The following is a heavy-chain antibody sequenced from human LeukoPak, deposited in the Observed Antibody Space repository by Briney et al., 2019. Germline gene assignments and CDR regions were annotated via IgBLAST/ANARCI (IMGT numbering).Heavy chain of an antibody. D-gene: IGHD3-22*01. CDR1: GYTLTELS. Sequence: AASVKVSSKVSGYTLTELSMHWVRQAPGKGLEWMGGFDPEDGETIYAQKFQGRVTMTEDTSTDTAYMELSSLRSEDTAVYYCATPETYYYDSSGQYYFDYWGQGTLVTVSS. J-gene: IGHJ4*02. V-gene: IGHV1-24*01. CDR3: ATPETYYYDSSGQYYFDY. CDR2: FDPEDGET.